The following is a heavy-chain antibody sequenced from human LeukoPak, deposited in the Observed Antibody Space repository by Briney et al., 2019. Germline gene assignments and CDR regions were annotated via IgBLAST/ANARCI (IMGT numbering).Heavy chain of an antibody. CDR1: GGSISSGGYS. D-gene: IGHD3-22*01. V-gene: IGHV4-30-2*01. Sequence: PSETLSLTCAVSGGSISSGGYSWSWIRQPPGKGLEWIWYIYHSGSTYYNPSLKSRVTISVDRSKNQFSLKLSSVTAADTAVYYCARARVGYYYDSRGFYFDYWGQGTLVTVSS. CDR2: IYHSGST. J-gene: IGHJ4*02. CDR3: ARARVGYYYDSRGFYFDY.